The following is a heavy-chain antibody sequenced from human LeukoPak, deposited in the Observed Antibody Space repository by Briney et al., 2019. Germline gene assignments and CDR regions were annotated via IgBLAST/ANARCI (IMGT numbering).Heavy chain of an antibody. D-gene: IGHD1-14*01. V-gene: IGHV3-23*05. J-gene: IGHJ4*02. CDR3: AKYRNDGAAGMDFDY. Sequence: PGGSLRLSCEASGFTFNGFAMSWARQAPGKGLEWVSAIHSVGGGIHYADSVRGRSTLSRDNSKKMLFLQMNSLRVEDTAVYYCAKYRNDGAAGMDFDYWGQVVLVTVSS. CDR2: IHSVGGGI. CDR1: GFTFNGFA.